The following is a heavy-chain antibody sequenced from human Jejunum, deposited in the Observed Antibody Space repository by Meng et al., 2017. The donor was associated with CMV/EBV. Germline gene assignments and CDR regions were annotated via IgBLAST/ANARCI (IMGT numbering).Heavy chain of an antibody. D-gene: IGHD3-10*01. V-gene: IGHV3-23*01. J-gene: IGHJ4*02. CDR3: AKGGLGSPGLDS. CDR2: ISGSGSST. CDR1: GFTFSSYA. Sequence: EGQLLDPGGGLLKPGGSLRLFCAASGFTFSSYAMSWVRQAPGKGLEWVSPISGSGSSTYYADSVKGRFTISRDNSENTLYLQMNSLRAEDTAVYYCAKGGLGSPGLDSWGQGTLVTVSS.